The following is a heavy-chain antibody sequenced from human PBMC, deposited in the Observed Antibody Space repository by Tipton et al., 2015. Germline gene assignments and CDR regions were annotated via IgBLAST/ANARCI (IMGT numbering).Heavy chain of an antibody. J-gene: IGHJ6*02. Sequence: TLSLTCNVSGGSITSYYWSWIRQPPGKGLEWIGYIYYSGSTKYSPSLKSRITISLNTSKNQFSLKMSSVTAADTAVYYCARDLEHGMDVWGQGTTVTVSS. CDR3: ARDLEHGMDV. V-gene: IGHV4-59*01. CDR1: GGSITSYY. CDR2: IYYSGST. D-gene: IGHD5-24*01.